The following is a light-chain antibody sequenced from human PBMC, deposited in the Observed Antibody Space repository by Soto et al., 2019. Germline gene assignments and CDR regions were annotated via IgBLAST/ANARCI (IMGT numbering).Light chain of an antibody. Sequence: EIVLTQSPGTLSLSPGKGATLSCRASHRVSSSYSAWFQQKPGQPPSLLIYGVSIRATGVQDRFSGSGYGTDFTLTISRLEPEDFVVYYCQQDGSSHRTFGQGTQVEIK. V-gene: IGKV3-20*01. CDR2: GVS. J-gene: IGKJ1*01. CDR3: QQDGSSHRT. CDR1: HRVSSSY.